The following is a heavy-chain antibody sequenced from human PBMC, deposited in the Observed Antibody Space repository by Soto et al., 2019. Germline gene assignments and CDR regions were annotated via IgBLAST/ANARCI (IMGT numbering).Heavy chain of an antibody. CDR2: IWYDGSYK. D-gene: IGHD3-10*01. CDR3: ARGPRGVPPGDPFDY. V-gene: IGHV3-33*01. J-gene: IGHJ4*02. Sequence: GGSLRLSCAASGFTFSSYGMHWVRQAPGKGLEWVAVIWYDGSYKYYADSVKGRFTISRDNSKNTLYLQMNSLRAEDTAVYYCARGPRGVPPGDPFDYWGQGTLVTVSS. CDR1: GFTFSSYG.